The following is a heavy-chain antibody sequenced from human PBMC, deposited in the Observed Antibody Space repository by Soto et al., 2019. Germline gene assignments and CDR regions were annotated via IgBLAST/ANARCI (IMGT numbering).Heavy chain of an antibody. CDR3: ARGGSGWYYYFDY. Sequence: SETLSLTCTVPGGSIGSYYWSWIRQPPGKGLEWIGYIYYSGSTNYNPSLKSRVTISVDTSKNQFSLKLSSVTAADTAVYYCARGGSGWYYYFDYWGQGTLVTVSS. V-gene: IGHV4-59*01. J-gene: IGHJ4*02. CDR1: GGSIGSYY. CDR2: IYYSGST. D-gene: IGHD6-19*01.